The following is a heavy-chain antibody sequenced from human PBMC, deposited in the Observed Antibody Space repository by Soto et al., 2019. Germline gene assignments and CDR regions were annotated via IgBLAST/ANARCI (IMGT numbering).Heavy chain of an antibody. J-gene: IGHJ4*02. Sequence: QVQLVQSGAEVKKPGSSVKVSCKASGGPFSNDIITWVRQAPGQGLEWMGRIIPLLNIANYAQKFQGRVTITAXRXTXTXXMELNRLRSEDTAVYYCARDSPIGSTFSGYDAIDYWGQGTLVTVSS. D-gene: IGHD5-12*01. CDR1: GGPFSNDI. CDR3: ARDSPIGSTFSGYDAIDY. CDR2: IIPLLNIA. V-gene: IGHV1-69*08.